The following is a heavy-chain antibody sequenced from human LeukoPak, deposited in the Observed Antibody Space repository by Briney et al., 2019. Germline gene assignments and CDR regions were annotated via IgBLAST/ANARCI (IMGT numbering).Heavy chain of an antibody. Sequence: YYXSXXXXPPGKGLEWIGYIYYSGSTNYNPSLKSRVTISVDTSKNQFSLKLSSVTAADTAVHYCARESHYFDYWGQGTLVTVSS. CDR1: YY. V-gene: IGHV4-59*01. CDR3: ARESHYFDY. CDR2: IYYSGST. J-gene: IGHJ4*02.